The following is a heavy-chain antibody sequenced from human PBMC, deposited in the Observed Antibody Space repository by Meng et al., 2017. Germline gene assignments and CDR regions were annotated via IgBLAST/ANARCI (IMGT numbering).Heavy chain of an antibody. CDR1: GGSFSGYY. V-gene: IGHV4-34*01. D-gene: IGHD6-6*01. CDR2: INHSGST. CDR3: ARRGIAARPLYY. Sequence: QVQLQPWGAGLLKPSGTLSLTCAVYGGSFSGYYWSWIRQPPGKGLEWIGEINHSGSTNYNPSLKSRVTISVDTSKNQFSLKLSSVTAADTAAYYCARRGIAARPLYYWGQGTLVTVSS. J-gene: IGHJ4*02.